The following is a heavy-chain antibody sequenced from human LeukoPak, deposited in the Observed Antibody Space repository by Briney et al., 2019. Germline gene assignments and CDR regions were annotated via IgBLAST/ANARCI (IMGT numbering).Heavy chain of an antibody. V-gene: IGHV3-7*03. Sequence: GGSLRLSCAASGFTFSSYWMSWVRQAPGKGLEWVANIKQDGSEKYYVDSVKGRFTISRDNAKNSLYLQMNSLRAEDTAVYYCATFSQKVVVKAFDYWGQGTLVTVSS. D-gene: IGHD3-22*01. CDR3: ATFSQKVVVKAFDY. CDR2: IKQDGSEK. J-gene: IGHJ4*02. CDR1: GFTFSSYW.